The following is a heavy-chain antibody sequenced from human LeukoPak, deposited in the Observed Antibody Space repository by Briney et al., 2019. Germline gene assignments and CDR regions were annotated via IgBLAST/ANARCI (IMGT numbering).Heavy chain of an antibody. CDR1: GGSFSGYY. CDR2: INHSGST. Sequence: PSETLSLTCAVYGGSFSGYYWSWIRQPPGKGLEWIGEINHSGSTNYNPSLKSRVTISVDTSKNQFSLKLSSVTAADTAVYYCARHVYYYYMDVWGKGTTVTVSS. CDR3: ARHVYYYYMDV. V-gene: IGHV4-34*01. J-gene: IGHJ6*03.